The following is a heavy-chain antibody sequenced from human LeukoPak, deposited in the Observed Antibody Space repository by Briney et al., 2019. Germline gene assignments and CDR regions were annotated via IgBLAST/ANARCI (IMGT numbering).Heavy chain of an antibody. D-gene: IGHD6-13*01. V-gene: IGHV1-18*01. J-gene: IGHJ5*02. CDR3: ARDRGRWIAAAGRTEFDP. Sequence: ASVKVSCKASGYTFTSYGISWVRQAPGQGLEWMGWISAYNGNTNYAQKLQGRVTMTTDTSTSTAYMELRSLRSDDTAVYYCARDRGRWIAAAGRTEFDPWGQGTLVTVSS. CDR2: ISAYNGNT. CDR1: GYTFTSYG.